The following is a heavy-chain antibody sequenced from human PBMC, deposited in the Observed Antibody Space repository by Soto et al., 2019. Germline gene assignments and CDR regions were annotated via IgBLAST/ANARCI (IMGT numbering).Heavy chain of an antibody. Sequence: QVQLVQSGAEVKKPGASVRVSCKASGYTFTSYYIHWVRQAPGHGPEWMGMISPSSGGTDYAQKFQGRVTMTRDTSTSTAYMELSSLRSEDTAVYYCTRSIITTAGTEAFDLWGQGTLVTVSS. D-gene: IGHD6-13*01. CDR1: GYTFTSYY. V-gene: IGHV1-46*03. CDR3: TRSIITTAGTEAFDL. CDR2: ISPSSGGT. J-gene: IGHJ3*01.